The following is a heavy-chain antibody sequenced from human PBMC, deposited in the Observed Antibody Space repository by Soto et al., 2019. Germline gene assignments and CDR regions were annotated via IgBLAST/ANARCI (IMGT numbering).Heavy chain of an antibody. CDR2: INPSGGST. J-gene: IGHJ4*02. CDR1: GYSFTSYY. D-gene: IGHD5-18*01. V-gene: IGHV1-46*01. CDR3: ATLRRGDSYDYSGYGACHFDH. Sequence: ASVKVSCKASGYSFTSYYLHWVRQAPGQGPEWMGLINPSGGSTTYSQKFQGRVTMTRDTSTTTVYMELSALRSEDTAFYYCATLRRGDSYDYSGYGACHFDHWGQGTLVTVSS.